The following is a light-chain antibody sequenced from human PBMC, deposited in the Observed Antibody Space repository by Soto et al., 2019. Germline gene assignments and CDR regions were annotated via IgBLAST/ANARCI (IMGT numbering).Light chain of an antibody. CDR3: SSYTSSSTPYV. V-gene: IGLV2-14*01. CDR1: SRDIGGYDF. CDR2: EVS. Sequence: QSALTQPPSASGSPGQAVTISCTGTSRDIGGYDFVSWYQVRPGKAPKLMIYEVSNRPSGVSNRFSGSKSGNTASLTISGLQAEDEADYYCSSYTSSSTPYVFGTGTKVTVL. J-gene: IGLJ1*01.